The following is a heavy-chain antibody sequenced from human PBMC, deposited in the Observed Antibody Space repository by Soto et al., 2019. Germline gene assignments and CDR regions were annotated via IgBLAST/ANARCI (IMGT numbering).Heavy chain of an antibody. V-gene: IGHV1-3*01. Sequence: ASVKVSCKASGYTFTSYAMHWVRQAPGQRLEWMGWINAGNGNTKYSQKFQGRVTITRDTSASTAYMELSSLRSEDTAVYYCSRDIMYNWNYSDYWGQGTLVTVSS. D-gene: IGHD1-20*01. CDR2: INAGNGNT. J-gene: IGHJ4*02. CDR1: GYTFTSYA. CDR3: SRDIMYNWNYSDY.